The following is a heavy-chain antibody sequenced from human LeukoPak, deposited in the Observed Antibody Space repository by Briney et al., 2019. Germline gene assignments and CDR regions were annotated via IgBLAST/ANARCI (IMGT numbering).Heavy chain of an antibody. J-gene: IGHJ4*02. Sequence: ASVKVSCKASGYTFTGYYMHWVRQAPGQGLEWMRWINPNSGGTNYAQKFQGRVTMTRDTSISTAYMELSRLRSDDTAVYYCAREYYYGSGSYHDYWGQGTLVTVSS. V-gene: IGHV1-2*02. CDR3: AREYYYGSGSYHDY. CDR1: GYTFTGYY. CDR2: INPNSGGT. D-gene: IGHD3-10*01.